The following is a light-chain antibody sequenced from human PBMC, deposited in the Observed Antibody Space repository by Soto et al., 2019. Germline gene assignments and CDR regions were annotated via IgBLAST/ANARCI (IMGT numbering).Light chain of an antibody. CDR2: WAS. V-gene: IGKV4-1*01. CDR1: QSVLYSSNNKNY. CDR3: QQYYSTLMYT. J-gene: IGKJ2*01. Sequence: DIVMTQSPDSLAVSLGERATINCKSSQSVLYSSNNKNYLAWYQQKPGQPPKLLFYWASTRESGVPDRFSGSGSGTDFYLTISSLQAEDLAVYCCQQYYSTLMYTFGQGTKLEIK.